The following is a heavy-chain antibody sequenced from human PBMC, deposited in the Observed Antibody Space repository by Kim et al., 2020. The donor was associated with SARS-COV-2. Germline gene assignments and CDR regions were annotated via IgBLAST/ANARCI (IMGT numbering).Heavy chain of an antibody. D-gene: IGHD4-17*01. V-gene: IGHV3-9*01. J-gene: IGHJ4*02. CDR3: AKDSVTPFCGSTCYPSGLDD. CDR1: GFTFDGYA. CDR2: ITWDSGSI. Sequence: GGSLRLSCAASGFTFDGYAMHWVRQAPGKGLEWVSGITWDSGSIGYADSVKGRFTISRDNSKNALYLQMNSLRAEDTALYYCAKDSVTPFCGSTCYPSGLDDWGQGTLVTVSS.